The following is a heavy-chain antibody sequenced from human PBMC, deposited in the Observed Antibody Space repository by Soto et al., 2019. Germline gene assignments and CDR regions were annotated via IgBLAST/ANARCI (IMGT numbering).Heavy chain of an antibody. V-gene: IGHV3-74*01. CDR1: GFTFTNYW. Sequence: EVQLMESGGGLVQPGGSLRLSCAASGFTFTNYWMHWVRQAPGKGLVWVSRINSDGSSTSYADSVKGRFTISRDNAKNTLYLQMNSLRAEDTAVFYCARDFWRNGVCLDVWGQGTTVTVSS. CDR2: INSDGSST. J-gene: IGHJ6*02. D-gene: IGHD2-8*01. CDR3: ARDFWRNGVCLDV.